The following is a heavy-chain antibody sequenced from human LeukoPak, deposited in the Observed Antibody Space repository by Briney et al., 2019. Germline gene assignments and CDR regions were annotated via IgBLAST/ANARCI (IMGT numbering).Heavy chain of an antibody. J-gene: IGHJ4*02. V-gene: IGHV4-61*02. D-gene: IGHD6-19*01. Sequence: PSETLSLTCTVSGGSISSGSYYWSWIRQPAGKGLEWIGRIYTSGSTNYNPSLKSRVTMSVDTSKNHFSLKLSSVTAADTALYYCAREYPNSSAWSSDYWGQGTLVTVSS. CDR2: IYTSGST. CDR1: GGSISSGSYY. CDR3: AREYPNSSAWSSDY.